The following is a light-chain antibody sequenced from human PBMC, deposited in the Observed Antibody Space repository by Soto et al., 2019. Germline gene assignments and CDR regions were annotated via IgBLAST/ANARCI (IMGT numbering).Light chain of an antibody. V-gene: IGKV2-30*01. J-gene: IGKJ2*01. CDR1: RSLVYIDGNTY. CDR3: MQGTHWPYT. CDR2: KVS. Sequence: DVVLTQSPLSLPVTLGRPASVSCRSSRSLVYIDGNTYLSWFHQRPGQSPRRLIYKVSSRDFGAPDRFSGSGSGTYFTLQISRVEAEDVGVYYCMQGTHWPYTFGQGTKLEI.